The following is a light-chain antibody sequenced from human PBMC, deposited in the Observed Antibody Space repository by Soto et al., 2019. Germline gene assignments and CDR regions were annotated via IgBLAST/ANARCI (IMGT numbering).Light chain of an antibody. V-gene: IGKV3-11*01. Sequence: EIVLPQSPSTLSLSPGERSILACSSSQSVIIYLAWYQQKPGQAPRLLIYDASKRAPGIPARFSGSGSGTDFTLTISSLEPEDFAVYYCQQRYNRPPLTFGGGTKVDIK. CDR2: DAS. CDR1: QSVIIY. J-gene: IGKJ4*01. CDR3: QQRYNRPPLT.